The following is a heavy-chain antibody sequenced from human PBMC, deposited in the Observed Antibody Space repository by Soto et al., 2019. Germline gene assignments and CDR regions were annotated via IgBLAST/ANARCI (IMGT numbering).Heavy chain of an antibody. D-gene: IGHD3-22*01. CDR3: AKTYDSSGYYYRRLGAYYFDY. V-gene: IGHV3-23*01. J-gene: IGHJ4*02. CDR1: GFTLSSYA. CDR2: ISGSGGST. Sequence: GGSLRLSCAASGFTLSSYAMSWVRQAPGKGLEWVSAISGSGGSTYYADSVKGRFTISRDNSKNTLYLQMNSLRAEDTAVYYCAKTYDSSGYYYRRLGAYYFDYWGQGTLVTVSS.